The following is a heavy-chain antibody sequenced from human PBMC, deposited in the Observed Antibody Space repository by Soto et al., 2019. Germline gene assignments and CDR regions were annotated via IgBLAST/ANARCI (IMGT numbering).Heavy chain of an antibody. CDR2: INAGNGNT. CDR1: GITFSTYA. CDR3: ARAISGYVT. J-gene: IGHJ4*02. D-gene: IGHD5-12*01. V-gene: IGHV1-3*01. Sequence: QVQLVQSGAEVKKPGASVKVSCKASGITFSTYAIHWVRQAPGQGLEWMGWINAGNGNTRYSKKFQGRFTLTRDTSASTTYMDLSSLRSEDTAIYYCARAISGYVTWGQGTLVTVSS.